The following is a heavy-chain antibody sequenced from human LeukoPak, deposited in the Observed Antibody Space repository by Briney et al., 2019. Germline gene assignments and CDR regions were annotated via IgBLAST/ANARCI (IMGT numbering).Heavy chain of an antibody. CDR1: GFTFSSYW. J-gene: IGHJ6*02. D-gene: IGHD6-19*01. CDR2: IKQDGSNK. CDR3: AKDPSDIAVSPLYGMDV. Sequence: GGSLRLSCAASGFTFSSYWMSWVRQAPGKGLEWVANIKQDGSNKYYADSVKGRFTISRDNSKNTLYLQMNSLRAEDTAVYYCAKDPSDIAVSPLYGMDVWGQGTAVTVSS. V-gene: IGHV3-7*01.